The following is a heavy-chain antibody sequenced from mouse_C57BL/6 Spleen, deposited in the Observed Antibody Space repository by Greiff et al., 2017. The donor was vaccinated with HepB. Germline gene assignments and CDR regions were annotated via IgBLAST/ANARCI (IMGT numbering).Heavy chain of an antibody. CDR3: ARQTTGSSMDY. Sequence: VKLQQPGAELVRPGSSVKLSCKASGYTFTSYWMHWVKQRPIQGLEWIGNIDPSDSETHYNQKFKDKATLTVDKSSSTAYMQLSSLTSEDSAVYYCARQTTGSSMDYWGQGTSVTVSS. J-gene: IGHJ4*01. CDR1: GYTFTSYW. V-gene: IGHV1-52*01. D-gene: IGHD1-1*01. CDR2: IDPSDSET.